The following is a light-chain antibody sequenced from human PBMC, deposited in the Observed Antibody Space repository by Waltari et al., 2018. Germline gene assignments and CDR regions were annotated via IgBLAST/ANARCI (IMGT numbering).Light chain of an antibody. CDR2: WAS. Sequence: DIVMTQSPDSLAVSLGERATINCKSSQSVLSRSNNRNYLAWYQQRPGQPPKKLIYWASTRESGVPDRISGSGSGTDFTLTISSLQADDVAVYYCQQYYSTPWTFDQGTKVEIK. CDR1: QSVLSRSNNRNY. CDR3: QQYYSTPWT. J-gene: IGKJ1*01. V-gene: IGKV4-1*01.